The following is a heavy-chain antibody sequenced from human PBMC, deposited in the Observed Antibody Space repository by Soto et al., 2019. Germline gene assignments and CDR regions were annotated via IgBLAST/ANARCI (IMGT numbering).Heavy chain of an antibody. J-gene: IGHJ4*02. CDR1: GGSFSGYY. CDR3: ATVRYSSGWKTGDYFDY. Sequence: PSETLSLTCAVYGGSFSGYYWSWIRQPPGKGLEWIGEINHSGSTNYNPSLKSRVTISVDTSKNQFSLKLSSVTAADTAVYYCATVRYSSGWKTGDYFDYWGQGTLVTVSS. V-gene: IGHV4-34*01. CDR2: INHSGST. D-gene: IGHD6-19*01.